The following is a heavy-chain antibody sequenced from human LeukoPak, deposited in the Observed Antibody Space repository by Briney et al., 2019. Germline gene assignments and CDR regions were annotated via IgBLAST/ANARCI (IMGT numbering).Heavy chain of an antibody. Sequence: QPGGSLRLSCAASGFTFSSYAMHWVRQAPGKGLEWVAVISYDGSNKYYADSVKGRFTISRDNSKNTLYLQMNSLRAEDTAVYYCARRPHCSSTSCWDFDPWGQGTLVTVSS. CDR1: GFTFSSYA. V-gene: IGHV3-30*04. J-gene: IGHJ5*02. CDR3: ARRPHCSSTSCWDFDP. D-gene: IGHD2-2*01. CDR2: ISYDGSNK.